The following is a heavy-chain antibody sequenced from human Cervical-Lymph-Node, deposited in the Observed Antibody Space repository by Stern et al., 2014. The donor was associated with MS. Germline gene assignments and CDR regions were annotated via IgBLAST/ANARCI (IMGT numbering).Heavy chain of an antibody. CDR1: GGTFSSYA. D-gene: IGHD3-22*01. V-gene: IGHV1-69*01. J-gene: IGHJ4*02. CDR3: ASAYYYDSSGYYAFDY. Sequence: QVQLVESGAEVKKPGSSVKVSCKASGGTFSSYAISWVRKAPGQGLEWMGGIIPIFGTANYAQKFQGRVTITADESTSTAYMELSSLRSEDTAVYYCASAYYYDSSGYYAFDYWGQGTLVTVSS. CDR2: IIPIFGTA.